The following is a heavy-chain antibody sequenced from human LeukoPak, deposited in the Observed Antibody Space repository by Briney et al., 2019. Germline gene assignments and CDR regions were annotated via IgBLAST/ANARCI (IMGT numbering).Heavy chain of an antibody. J-gene: IGHJ3*02. V-gene: IGHV3-30*18. Sequence: PGGSLRLSCAASGFTFSSYGMHWVRQAPGKGLEWVAVISYDGSNKYYADSVKGRFTISRDNSKNTLYLQMNSLRAEDTAVYYCAKLIYYGTGTTVPCYIWGQGTMVTVSS. D-gene: IGHD3-10*01. CDR2: ISYDGSNK. CDR1: GFTFSSYG. CDR3: AKLIYYGTGTTVPCYI.